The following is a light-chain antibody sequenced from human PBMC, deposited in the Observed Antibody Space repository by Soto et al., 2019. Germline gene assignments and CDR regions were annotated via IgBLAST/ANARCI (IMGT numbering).Light chain of an antibody. J-gene: IGLJ3*02. V-gene: IGLV2-14*01. CDR3: SSYTSSSTWV. Sequence: QSALTQPPSASGSPGQSVTFSCTGTSSDVGGYNYVSWYQQHPGKAPKLMIYEVSNRPSGVSNRFSGSKSGNTASLTISGLQAEDEADYYCSSYTSSSTWVFGGGTKLTVL. CDR1: SSDVGGYNY. CDR2: EVS.